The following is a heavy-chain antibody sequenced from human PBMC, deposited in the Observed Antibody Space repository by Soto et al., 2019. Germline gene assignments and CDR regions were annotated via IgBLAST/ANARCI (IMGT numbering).Heavy chain of an antibody. J-gene: IGHJ4*02. Sequence: ASVKVSCKASGYTFTSYAMHWVRQAPGQRLEWMGWINAGNGNTKYSQKFQGRVTITRDTSASTAYMELSSLRSEDTAVYYCASSMIMFWGVIATPTALDFWGQGILVTVFS. CDR1: GYTFTSYA. CDR3: ASSMIMFWGVIATPTALDF. CDR2: INAGNGNT. V-gene: IGHV1-3*01. D-gene: IGHD3-16*02.